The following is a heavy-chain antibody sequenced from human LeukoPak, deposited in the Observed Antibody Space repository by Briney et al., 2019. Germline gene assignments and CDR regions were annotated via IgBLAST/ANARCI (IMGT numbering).Heavy chain of an antibody. J-gene: IGHJ6*02. CDR1: GYTFTSYG. Sequence: ASVKVSCKTSGYTFTSYGVSWVRQAPGQGLEWMGWISGYNGNTNYAQKYRGRVTMTIDTSTSTVYMELRSLRSDDTAVYYCARDSGSGSYYNPFYYYYGMDVWGQGTTVTVSS. V-gene: IGHV1-18*01. D-gene: IGHD3-10*01. CDR2: ISGYNGNT. CDR3: ARDSGSGSYYNPFYYYYGMDV.